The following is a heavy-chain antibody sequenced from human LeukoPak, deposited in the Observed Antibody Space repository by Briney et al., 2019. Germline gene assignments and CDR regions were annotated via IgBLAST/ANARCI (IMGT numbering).Heavy chain of an antibody. D-gene: IGHD6-13*01. Sequence: SETLSLTCTVSGGSISSGDYCWSWIRQPPGKGLEWIGYIYYSGSTYYNPSLKSRVTISVDTSKNQFSLKLSSVTAADTAVYYCARKNIADYDAFDIWGQGTMVTVSS. CDR1: GGSISSGDYC. J-gene: IGHJ3*02. CDR3: ARKNIADYDAFDI. CDR2: IYYSGST. V-gene: IGHV4-30-4*01.